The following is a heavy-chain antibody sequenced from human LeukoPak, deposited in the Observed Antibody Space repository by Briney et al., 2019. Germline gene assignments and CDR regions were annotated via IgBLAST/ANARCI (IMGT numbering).Heavy chain of an antibody. CDR3: VRQGRSGASYSGLDS. CDR1: GDSVSSNSAA. CDR2: TYYRSSWYN. D-gene: IGHD1-26*01. V-gene: IGHV6-1*01. J-gene: IGHJ4*02. Sequence: SQTLSLTCAISGDSVSSNSAAWNGIRQSPSRGLEWLGRTYYRSSWYNDYTLSLRGRITVDPDTSKNQFSLQLNSVSPEDTAVYYFVRQGRSGASYSGLDSWGQGTLVTVSS.